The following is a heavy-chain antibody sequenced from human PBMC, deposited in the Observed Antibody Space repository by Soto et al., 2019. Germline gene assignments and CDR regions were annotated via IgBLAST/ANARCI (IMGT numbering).Heavy chain of an antibody. V-gene: IGHV3-53*01. CDR1: GFIVSDNY. CDR2: LYKDGRT. Sequence: GGSLRLSCAASGFIVSDNYMSWVRQAPGKGLEWVSVLYKDGRTYFTDSVKGRFTISRDNSKNTLYLHMNSLRAEDTAVFYCAKDYNDYDYGGHGTLVSVSS. CDR3: AKDYNDYDY. J-gene: IGHJ4*01. D-gene: IGHD1-1*01.